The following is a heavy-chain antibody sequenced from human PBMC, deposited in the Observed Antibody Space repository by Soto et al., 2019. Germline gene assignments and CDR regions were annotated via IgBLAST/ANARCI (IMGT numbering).Heavy chain of an antibody. CDR3: ARVKRSTSRLAP. V-gene: IGHV4-34*01. Sequence: SETLSLTCAVYGGSFSGYYWSWIRQPPGKGLEWIGEINHSGSTSYNPSLETGVTISVDTSKNQFSLKLTSVTPADTAIYYCARVKRSTSRLAPWGQGTLVTVSS. D-gene: IGHD1-26*01. J-gene: IGHJ5*02. CDR1: GGSFSGYY. CDR2: INHSGST.